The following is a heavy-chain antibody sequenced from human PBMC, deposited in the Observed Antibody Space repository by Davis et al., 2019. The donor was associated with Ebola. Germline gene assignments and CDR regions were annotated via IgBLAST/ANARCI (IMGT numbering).Heavy chain of an antibody. CDR1: GFTFNNAW. CDR3: TTHSGSYRFDY. CDR2: IKSKTDGETT. J-gene: IGHJ4*02. D-gene: IGHD1-26*01. Sequence: GGSLRLSCAASGFTFNNAWMNWVRQAPGKGLEWVGRIKSKTDGETTDYAAPVKGRFTISRDDSKNTLYLQMNSLKTEDTAMYYCTTHSGSYRFDYWGQGTLVTVSS. V-gene: IGHV3-15*07.